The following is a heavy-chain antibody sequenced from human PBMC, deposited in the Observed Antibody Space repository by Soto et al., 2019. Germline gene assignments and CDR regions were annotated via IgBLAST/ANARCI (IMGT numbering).Heavy chain of an antibody. CDR1: GYTFTSYG. CDR2: ISAYNGNT. J-gene: IGHJ5*02. V-gene: IGHV1-18*01. D-gene: IGHD1-26*01. CDR3: ARALVGATSLDWFDP. Sequence: ASVKLSCKASGYTFTSYGISWVRQAPGQGLEWMGWISAYNGNTNYAQKLQGRVTMTTDTSTSTAYMELRSLRSDDTAVYYCARALVGATSLDWFDPWGQGTLVTVSS.